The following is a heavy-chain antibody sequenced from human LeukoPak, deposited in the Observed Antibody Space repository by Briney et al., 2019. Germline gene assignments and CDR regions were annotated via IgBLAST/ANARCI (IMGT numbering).Heavy chain of an antibody. V-gene: IGHV3-48*02. D-gene: IGHD6-13*01. CDR1: GFTFSSYS. J-gene: IGHJ3*02. Sequence: GGSLRLSCAASGFTFSSYSMTWVRQAPGKGLEWVSYISSSSSTIYYADSAKGRFTISRDNAKNSLYLQMNSLRDEDTAVYYCARESGLFTYSSSWYAAFDIWGQGTMVTVSS. CDR3: ARESGLFTYSSSWYAAFDI. CDR2: ISSSSSTI.